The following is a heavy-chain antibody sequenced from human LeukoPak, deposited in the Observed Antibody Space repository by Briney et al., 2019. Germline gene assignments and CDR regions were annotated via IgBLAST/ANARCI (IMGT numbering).Heavy chain of an antibody. CDR1: GGSISSYY. J-gene: IGHJ4*02. V-gene: IGHV4-59*01. D-gene: IGHD2-15*01. CDR2: IYYSGST. CDR3: ARDSRYCSGGSCYSGLDY. Sequence: SETLSLTCTVSGGSISSYYWSWIRQPPGEGLEWIGYIYYSGSTNYNPSLKSRVTISVDTSKNQFSLKLSSVTAADTAVYYCARDSRYCSGGSCYSGLDYWGQGTLVTVSS.